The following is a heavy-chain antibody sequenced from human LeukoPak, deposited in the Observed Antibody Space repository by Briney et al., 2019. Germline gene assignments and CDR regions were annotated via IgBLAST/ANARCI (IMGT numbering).Heavy chain of an antibody. Sequence: SETLSLTCTVSGGSISSSSYYWGWIRQPPGKGLEWIGSIYYSGSTYYNPSLKSRVTISVDTSKNQFSLKLSSVTAADTAVYYCARGEDCSSTSCKGREFDYWGQGTLVTVSS. D-gene: IGHD2-2*01. J-gene: IGHJ4*02. CDR1: GGSISSSSYY. V-gene: IGHV4-39*07. CDR3: ARGEDCSSTSCKGREFDY. CDR2: IYYSGST.